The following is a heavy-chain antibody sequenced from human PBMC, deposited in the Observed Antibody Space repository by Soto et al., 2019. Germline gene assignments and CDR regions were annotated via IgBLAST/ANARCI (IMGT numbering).Heavy chain of an antibody. CDR3: TRRYTWCGFYFGP. CDR2: SYYSGTS. J-gene: IGHJ5*02. Sequence: SETLSLTCIVSGGSIRVQSYYWTRIRPTQGKGPEWPGSSYYSGTSYFNPARKGRVTISVDTTTNQFSLRLTSLPAAATAPYFCTRRYTWCGFYFGPWGQGTRVTVSS. CDR1: GGSIRVQSYY. D-gene: IGHD3-16*02. V-gene: IGHV4-39*01.